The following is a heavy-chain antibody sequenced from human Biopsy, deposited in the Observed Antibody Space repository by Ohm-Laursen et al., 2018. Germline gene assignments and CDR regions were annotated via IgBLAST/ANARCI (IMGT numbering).Heavy chain of an antibody. CDR3: ARHAAEKSGYGGDYFDY. CDR2: TYYSGSP. CDR1: GASIISVGTF. J-gene: IGHJ4*02. Sequence: TLSLTCTVSGASIISVGTFWTWIPQHPGKGLGWIGYTYYSGSPYSNPSLKSRVSIAEDTSKNQFSSKLNSVTDADPAVYYCARHAAEKSGYGGDYFDYWGQGTLVTVSS. V-gene: IGHV4-31*03. D-gene: IGHD6-25*01.